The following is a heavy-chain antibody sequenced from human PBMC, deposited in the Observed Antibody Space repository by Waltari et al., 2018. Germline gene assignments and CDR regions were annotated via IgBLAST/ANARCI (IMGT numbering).Heavy chain of an antibody. J-gene: IGHJ4*02. Sequence: QVHLLQSGAEVKEPGSSVKVSCKVSAGPFNYSGISWVRQAPGQGREWMGGVIPVLGAANYAQVFQGRVTISADEASGTAYMEMSSLRSGDTAIYFCAFDTSGSEDYFDFWGQGTLVTVSS. CDR3: AFDTSGSEDYFDF. V-gene: IGHV1-69*01. CDR1: AGPFNYSG. D-gene: IGHD3-10*01. CDR2: VIPVLGAA.